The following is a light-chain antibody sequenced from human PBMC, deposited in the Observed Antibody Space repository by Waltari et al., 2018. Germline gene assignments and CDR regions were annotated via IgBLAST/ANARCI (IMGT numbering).Light chain of an antibody. J-gene: IGKJ1*01. CDR2: GAS. V-gene: IGKV3-20*01. CDR3: QHYVRLPAT. CDR1: QGVGRTF. Sequence: LVSQQSPGTPSLFAGERATPACRASQGVGRTFAWYQQKTGQAPRLLIYGASNRATGIPDRVSGSGSGTEFSLTISRRDPEDFAVYDCQHYVRLPATFGQGTKVEMK.